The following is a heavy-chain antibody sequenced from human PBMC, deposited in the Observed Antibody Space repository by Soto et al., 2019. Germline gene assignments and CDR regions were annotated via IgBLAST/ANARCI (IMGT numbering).Heavy chain of an antibody. CDR1: GFTFTSYW. D-gene: IGHD3-10*01. Sequence: GGSLRLSCAASGFTFTSYWMTYVRQAPGKGLEWVASINQDGSEKYYVDPVKGRFTISRDNAKNSLYLQMNSLRAEDTAVYYCARRSIGVGFDAFDIWGQGTMVTVSS. J-gene: IGHJ3*02. CDR3: ARRSIGVGFDAFDI. CDR2: INQDGSEK. V-gene: IGHV3-7*01.